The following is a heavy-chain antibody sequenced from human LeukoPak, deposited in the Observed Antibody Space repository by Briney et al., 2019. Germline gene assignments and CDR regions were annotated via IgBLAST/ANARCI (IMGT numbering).Heavy chain of an antibody. D-gene: IGHD2-2*02. J-gene: IGHJ3*02. V-gene: IGHV3-23*01. CDR2: ISGSGGST. CDR3: ARRGYCSSTSCYKGAFDI. CDR1: GFTFSSYA. Sequence: GGSLRLSCAASGFTFSSYAMSWVRQAPGKGLEWVSAISGSGGSTYYADSVKGRFTISRDNSKNTLYLQMNSLRAEDTAVYYCARRGYCSSTSCYKGAFDIWGQGTMVTVSS.